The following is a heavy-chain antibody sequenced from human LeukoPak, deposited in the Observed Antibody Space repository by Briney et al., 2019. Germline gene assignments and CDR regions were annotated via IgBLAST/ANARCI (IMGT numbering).Heavy chain of an antibody. CDR3: ARDLGGSGPTPIDY. D-gene: IGHD4-23*01. Sequence: GGSLRLSCAASGFTFSSYWMHWVRHAPGKGLVWVSRVSSDGRNTIYADSVKGRFTISRDNAMNTLYLQMNSLRAEDTAVCYCARDLGGSGPTPIDYWGQGILVTVSS. V-gene: IGHV3-74*01. J-gene: IGHJ4*02. CDR2: VSSDGRNT. CDR1: GFTFSSYW.